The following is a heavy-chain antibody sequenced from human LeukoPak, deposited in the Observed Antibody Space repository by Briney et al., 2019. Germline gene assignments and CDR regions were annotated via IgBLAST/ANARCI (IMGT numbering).Heavy chain of an antibody. Sequence: NPSETLPLTYAVSGYSISSNNWCAGIRQPPGKGLEWIGYIYYSGSTYYNPYNPSLTSRVTMSVDTSKNQFSLKLDSVTEKDTAIYYCARNQAGAANRGAFDIWGQGTMVTVSS. CDR3: ARNQAGAANRGAFDI. V-gene: IGHV4-28*01. CDR1: GYSISSNNW. D-gene: IGHD6-19*01. CDR2: IYYSGST. J-gene: IGHJ3*02.